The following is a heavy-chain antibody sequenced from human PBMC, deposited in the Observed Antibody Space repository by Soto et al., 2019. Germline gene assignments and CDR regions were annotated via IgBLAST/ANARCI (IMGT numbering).Heavy chain of an antibody. CDR2: IIPILGIA. Sequence: QVQLVQSGAEVKKPGSSVKVSCKASGGTFSSYTISWVRQAPGQGLEWMGRIIPILGIANYAQKFQGRVTITADKSTSTDYMELRSLRSEDTAVYYCARDRGDGYNNYWGQGTLVTVSS. J-gene: IGHJ4*02. CDR1: GGTFSSYT. V-gene: IGHV1-69*08. D-gene: IGHD3-10*01. CDR3: ARDRGDGYNNY.